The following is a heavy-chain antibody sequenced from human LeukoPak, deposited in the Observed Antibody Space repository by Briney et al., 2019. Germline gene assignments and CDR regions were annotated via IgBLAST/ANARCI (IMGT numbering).Heavy chain of an antibody. CDR2: ISAYNGNT. D-gene: IGHD5-12*01. CDR3: ARVRIVATIPSVLDV. V-gene: IGHV1-18*01. CDR1: GYTFTSYG. J-gene: IGHJ6*02. Sequence: ASVKVSCKASGYTFTSYGISWVRQAPGQGLEWIGWISAYNGNTNYAQKLQGRVTMTTDTCTSTAYMELRSLRSDDTAVYYCARVRIVATIPSVLDVWGQGTTVTVSS.